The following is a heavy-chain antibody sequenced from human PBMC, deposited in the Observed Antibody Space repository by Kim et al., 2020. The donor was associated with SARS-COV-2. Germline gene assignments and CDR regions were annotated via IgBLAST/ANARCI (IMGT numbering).Heavy chain of an antibody. Sequence: SPSLKSRLTITKDTSKNQVVLTMTNMDPVDTATYYCAHGIAVAALWYFDYWGQGTLVTVSS. J-gene: IGHJ4*02. CDR3: AHGIAVAALWYFDY. V-gene: IGHV2-5*01. D-gene: IGHD6-19*01.